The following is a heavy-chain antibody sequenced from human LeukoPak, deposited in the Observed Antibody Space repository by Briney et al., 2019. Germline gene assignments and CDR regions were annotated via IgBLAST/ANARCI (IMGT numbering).Heavy chain of an antibody. CDR3: ARGGAALTTFDY. V-gene: IGHV4-31*03. J-gene: IGHJ4*02. CDR1: GGSISSGGYY. Sequence: SETLSLTCTVSGGSISSGGYYWSWIRQHPGKGLEWIGYIYYSGSTYYNPSLKSRVTISVDTSKNQFSLKLSSVTAADTAVYYCARGGAALTTFDYWGQGTLVTVSS. D-gene: IGHD1-26*01. CDR2: IYYSGST.